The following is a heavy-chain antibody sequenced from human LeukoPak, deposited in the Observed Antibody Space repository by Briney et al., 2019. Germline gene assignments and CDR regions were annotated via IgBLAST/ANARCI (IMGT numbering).Heavy chain of an antibody. V-gene: IGHV4-59*08. CDR1: GGSISSYY. Sequence: SEILSLTWTVSGGSISSYYWSWMRQPPGKGLEWIGYIYYSGSTNYNPSLKSRVTISVDTSKNQFSLKLSSVTAADTAVYYCARLLVGATNDALDIWGQGTMVTVSS. J-gene: IGHJ3*02. CDR3: ARLLVGATNDALDI. D-gene: IGHD1-26*01. CDR2: IYYSGST.